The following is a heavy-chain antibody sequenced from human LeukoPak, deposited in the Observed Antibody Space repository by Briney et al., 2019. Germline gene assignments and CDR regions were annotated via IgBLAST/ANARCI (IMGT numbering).Heavy chain of an antibody. V-gene: IGHV3-23*01. CDR2: ISGGGVAI. J-gene: IGHJ4*02. CDR1: GFTVSNHA. Sequence: GGSLRLSCAASGFTVSNHAMSWVRQAPGKGLQWVSAISGGGVAIYYADSVKGRFTISRDNSKNTLYLQMNSLRAEDTAVYYCAKDGFDYYDSSGYYYFNYWGQGTLVTVSS. D-gene: IGHD3-22*01. CDR3: AKDGFDYYDSSGYYYFNY.